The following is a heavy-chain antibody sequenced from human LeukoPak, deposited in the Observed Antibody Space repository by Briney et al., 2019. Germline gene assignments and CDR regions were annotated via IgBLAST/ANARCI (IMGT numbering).Heavy chain of an antibody. V-gene: IGHV4-59*01. D-gene: IGHD1-7*01. CDR2: IHYSGNS. J-gene: IGHJ4*02. CDR3: ARSWGAGTTVV. Sequence: SETLCLTCTVSGGSISSYSWNWIRQPPGKGLEWIGHIHYSGNSNYNPSLKSRVTISVDTSKNQLSLKLNSVTAADTAVYYCARSWGAGTTVVWGQGILVTVSP. CDR1: GGSISSYS.